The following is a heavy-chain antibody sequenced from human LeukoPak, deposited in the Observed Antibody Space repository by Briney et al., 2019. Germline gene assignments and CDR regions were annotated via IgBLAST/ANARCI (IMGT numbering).Heavy chain of an antibody. CDR3: TNEGHLVF. J-gene: IGHJ4*02. CDR1: GFTFSGFW. V-gene: IGHV3-7*01. CDR2: INEDGREE. Sequence: GGSLRLSCAASGFTFSGFWMSWVRQAPGKGLEWVANINEDGREEHYVDSVKGRFTISRDNGKNSLFLQMNSLRAEDTAVYYCTNEGHLVFWGQGTLVTVSS. D-gene: IGHD1-1*01.